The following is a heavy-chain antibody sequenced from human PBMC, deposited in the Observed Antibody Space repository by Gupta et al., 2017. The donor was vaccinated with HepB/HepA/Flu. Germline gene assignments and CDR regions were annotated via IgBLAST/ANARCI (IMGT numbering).Heavy chain of an antibody. V-gene: IGHV3-23*01. CDR3: AKDIWSSGWDY. D-gene: IGHD6-19*01. CDR2: ISGSGDST. CDR1: GFTFSSYP. J-gene: IGHJ4*02. Sequence: EVQLLESGGGSVQPGGSLRLSCAASGFTFSSYPMSGVRQAPGKGLEWVAAISGSGDSTNDADSVKGRFTISRDNSKNTLYLQMNSLRAEDTAVYYWAKDIWSSGWDYWGQGTLVTVSS.